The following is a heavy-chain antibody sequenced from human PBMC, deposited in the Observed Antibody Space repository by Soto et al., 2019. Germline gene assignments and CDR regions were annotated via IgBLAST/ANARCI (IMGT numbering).Heavy chain of an antibody. CDR3: ARQEVEHDAFDI. V-gene: IGHV3-30-3*01. CDR2: ISSEGSNK. D-gene: IGHD1-1*01. CDR1: GIPFSRYS. J-gene: IGHJ3*02. Sequence: QVHLVESGGGVVQPGRSLRLSCAASGIPFSRYSLHWVRQAPGKGLEWLAVISSEGSNKYYANSVKGRLTISRDNSQNTVYLQMDSLTAEDTAICYCARQEVEHDAFDIWGQGTMVTVSS.